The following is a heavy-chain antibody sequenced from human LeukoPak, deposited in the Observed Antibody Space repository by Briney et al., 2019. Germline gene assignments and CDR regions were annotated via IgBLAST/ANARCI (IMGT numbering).Heavy chain of an antibody. CDR3: AKEQQLDY. V-gene: IGHV3-30*18. CDR1: GFTFRSYG. CDR2: ISYDGSNK. J-gene: IGHJ4*02. D-gene: IGHD6-13*01. Sequence: GGSLRLSCAACGFTFRSYGMHWVRQAPGKGLQWVAVISYDGSNKYYADSVKGRFTISRDNSKNTLYLQMNSLRAEDTAVYYCAKEQQLDYWGQGTLVTVSS.